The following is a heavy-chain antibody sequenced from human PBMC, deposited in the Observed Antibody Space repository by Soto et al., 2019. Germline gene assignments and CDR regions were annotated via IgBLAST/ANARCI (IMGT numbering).Heavy chain of an antibody. V-gene: IGHV1-69*02. CDR1: GGTFSSYT. Sequence: QVQLVQSGAEVKKPGSSVKVSCKASGGTFSSYTISWVRQAPGQGLEWMGRIIPILGIANYAQKFQGRVTITADKSTCTAYMELSSLRSEDTAVYYCARGYCSSTSCYYYYMDVWGKGTTVTVSS. CDR3: ARGYCSSTSCYYYYMDV. J-gene: IGHJ6*03. D-gene: IGHD2-2*01. CDR2: IIPILGIA.